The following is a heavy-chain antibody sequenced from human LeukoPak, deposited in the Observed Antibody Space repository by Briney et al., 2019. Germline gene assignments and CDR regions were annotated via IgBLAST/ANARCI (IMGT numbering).Heavy chain of an antibody. V-gene: IGHV3-23*01. Sequence: PGGSLRLSCADSEFTIRDHYVSWIRQAPGKGLEWVSAITGDSARTHYADSVKGRFTISRDNSMNTLYLQMNSLRAEDTAIYYCAKEIVYQEYFDLWGQGTLVTVSS. J-gene: IGHJ4*02. CDR2: ITGDSART. CDR1: EFTIRDHY. CDR3: AKEIVYQEYFDL. D-gene: IGHD3-16*02.